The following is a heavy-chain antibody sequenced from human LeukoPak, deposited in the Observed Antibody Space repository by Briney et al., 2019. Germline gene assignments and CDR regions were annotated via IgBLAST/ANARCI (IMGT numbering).Heavy chain of an antibody. CDR1: GYTFTSYA. V-gene: IGHV1-3*01. CDR3: ARSGLEWFNWFDP. D-gene: IGHD3-3*01. CDR2: INAGNGNT. J-gene: IGHJ5*02. Sequence: ASVKVSCTASGYTFTSYAMHWVRQAPGQRLEWMGWINAGNGNTKYSQKFQGRVTITRDTSASTAYMELSSLRSEDTAVYYCARSGLEWFNWFDPWGQGTLVTVSS.